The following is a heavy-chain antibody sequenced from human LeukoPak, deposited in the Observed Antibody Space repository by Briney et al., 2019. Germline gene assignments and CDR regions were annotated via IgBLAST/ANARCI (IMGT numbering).Heavy chain of an antibody. CDR2: IHTGGTT. D-gene: IGHD1-20*01. CDR1: GFDISYNY. J-gene: IGHJ5*02. CDR3: ANAAITGTPRWFDP. V-gene: IGHV3-53*01. Sequence: GGSLRLSCVASGFDISYNYVGWVRQAPGKGLEWVSVIHTGGTTHYADSVKGRFTISRDNCKNTLCLQMNSLRPEDAAVYYCANAAITGTPRWFDPWGQGTLVTVSS.